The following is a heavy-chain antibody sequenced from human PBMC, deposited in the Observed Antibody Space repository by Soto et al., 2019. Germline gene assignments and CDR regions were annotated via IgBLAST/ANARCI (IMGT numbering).Heavy chain of an antibody. Sequence: GASVKVSCKASGYTFTGYYMHWVRQAPGQGLEWMGRINPIIGITNYAQKFQGRVTITMDKSTSTAYMELSRLRYEDTAVYYCARATTIFGVVVFDYWGQGTLVTVSS. D-gene: IGHD3-3*01. CDR2: INPIIGIT. CDR3: ARATTIFGVVVFDY. V-gene: IGHV1-2*02. CDR1: GYTFTGYY. J-gene: IGHJ4*02.